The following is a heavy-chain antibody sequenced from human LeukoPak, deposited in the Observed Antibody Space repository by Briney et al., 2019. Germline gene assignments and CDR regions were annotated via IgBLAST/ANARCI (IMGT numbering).Heavy chain of an antibody. V-gene: IGHV3-33*06. CDR3: AKPTSGSGSFLIDY. J-gene: IGHJ4*02. Sequence: GGSLRLSCAASGFSFSNYGMHWVRQAPGKGLEWVAVIWDDGSYKYYADSVKGRFTISRDNSKNTLYLRMNSLRAEDTAVYYCAKPTSGSGSFLIDYWGQGTLVTVSS. CDR2: IWDDGSYK. CDR1: GFSFSNYG. D-gene: IGHD1-26*01.